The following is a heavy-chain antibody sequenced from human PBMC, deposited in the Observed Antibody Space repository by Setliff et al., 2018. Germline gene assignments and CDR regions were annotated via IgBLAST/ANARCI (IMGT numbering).Heavy chain of an antibody. V-gene: IGHV3-7*03. CDR1: GLIFSNNW. J-gene: IGHJ4*02. D-gene: IGHD6-19*01. CDR2: INKDGSER. Sequence: GGSLRLSCVASGLIFSNNWMSWVRQAPGKGLEWVTNINKDGSERNYVDSVKGRFTISRDNAKNSVYLQMNSLRADDTAVYYCVPQGPGYGNGWWTNYFDKWGQGTLVTVSS. CDR3: VPQGPGYGNGWWTNYFDK.